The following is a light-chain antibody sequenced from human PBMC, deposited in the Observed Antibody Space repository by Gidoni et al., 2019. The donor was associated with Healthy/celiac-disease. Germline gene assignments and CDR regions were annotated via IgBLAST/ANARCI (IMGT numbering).Light chain of an antibody. CDR2: WGS. CDR1: RSLLHSNGYNY. J-gene: IGKJ3*01. CDR3: MQALQTPRT. V-gene: IGKV2-28*01. Sequence: DLVITQSPPSLPVTPGEPASISCRSSRSLLHSNGYNYLVWYLQKPGQSPQLLIYWGSNRASGVPERFSGSGAGTDVTLKISRVEAEDVGVYYCMQALQTPRTFGPGTKVEIK.